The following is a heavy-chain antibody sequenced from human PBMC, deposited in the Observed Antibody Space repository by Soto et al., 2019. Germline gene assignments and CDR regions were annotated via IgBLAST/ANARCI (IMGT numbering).Heavy chain of an antibody. D-gene: IGHD3-10*01. Sequence: GESLKISCKGSGYSFTSYWIGWVRQMPGKGLEWMGIIYPGDSDTRYSTSFQGQVTISADKSISTAYLQWSSLKASGTAMYYCARRTSYYGSGSYAFDIWGQGTMVTVSS. CDR2: IYPGDSDT. CDR3: ARRTSYYGSGSYAFDI. J-gene: IGHJ3*02. CDR1: GYSFTSYW. V-gene: IGHV5-51*01.